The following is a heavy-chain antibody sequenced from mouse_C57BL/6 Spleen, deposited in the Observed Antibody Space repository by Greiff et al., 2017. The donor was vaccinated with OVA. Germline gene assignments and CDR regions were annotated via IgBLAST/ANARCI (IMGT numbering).Heavy chain of an antibody. CDR2: IDPSGSET. CDR3: ARLNAYGTTWAD. Sequence: QVQLQQPGAELVRPGSSVKLSCKASGYTFTSYWMHWVKQRPLQGLEWIGNIDPSGSETNYNQKFKDTATFTVDKSSSTAYMQFSTLTSEDSAVYYCARLNAYGTTWADWGQGTLVTVSA. V-gene: IGHV1-52*01. CDR1: GYTFTSYW. D-gene: IGHD2-1*01. J-gene: IGHJ3*01.